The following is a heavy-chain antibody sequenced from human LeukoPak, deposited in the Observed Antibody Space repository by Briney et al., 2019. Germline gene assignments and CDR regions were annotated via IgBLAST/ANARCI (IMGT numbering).Heavy chain of an antibody. J-gene: IGHJ4*02. CDR2: IYSGGST. Sequence: GGSLRPSCAASGFTVSSNYMTWVRQAPGKGLEWVSVIYSGGSTYYADSVKGRFTISRDNSKNTLYLQMNSLRAEDTAVYYCARDRPGGGSYYGLDYWGQGTLVTVSS. V-gene: IGHV3-53*01. D-gene: IGHD1-26*01. CDR3: ARDRPGGGSYYGLDY. CDR1: GFTVSSNY.